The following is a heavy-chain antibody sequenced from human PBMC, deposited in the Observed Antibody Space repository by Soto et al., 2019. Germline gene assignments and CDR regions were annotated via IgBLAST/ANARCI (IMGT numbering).Heavy chain of an antibody. V-gene: IGHV4-31*03. CDR1: GGSIRSGAYH. CDR2: IDNGGST. Sequence: QVHLQESGPGLVKPSQTLSLTCTVSGGSIRSGAYHWSWVRQHPGKGLEWIGYIDNGGSTFYSPSLRSRLTMSIDTSKNQFSLSLSSVSAADTAVYFCARASFFYDSSAFYLDYWGQGSQVTGSS. D-gene: IGHD3-22*01. J-gene: IGHJ4*02. CDR3: ARASFFYDSSAFYLDY.